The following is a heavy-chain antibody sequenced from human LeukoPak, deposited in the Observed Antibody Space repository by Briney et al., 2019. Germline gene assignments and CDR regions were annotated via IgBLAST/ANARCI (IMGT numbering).Heavy chain of an antibody. CDR1: GGSISSYY. V-gene: IGHV4-39*07. D-gene: IGHD1-26*01. CDR2: IYHSGST. CDR3: ARLSGSYELRIDY. Sequence: QPSETLSLTCTVSGGSISSYYWGWIRQPPGKGLEWIGSIYHSGSTYYNPSLKSRVTISVDTSKNQFSLKLSSVTAANTAVYYCARLSGSYELRIDYWGQGTLVTVSS. J-gene: IGHJ4*02.